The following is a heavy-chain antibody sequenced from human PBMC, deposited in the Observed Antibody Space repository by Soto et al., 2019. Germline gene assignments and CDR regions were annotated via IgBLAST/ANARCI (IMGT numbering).Heavy chain of an antibody. D-gene: IGHD6-13*01. CDR1: GFTFSRYA. V-gene: IGHV3-23*01. CDR2: ISGSGGTT. J-gene: IGHJ6*02. CDR3: AKDLRQQLVPSQL. Sequence: GGSLRLSCAASGFTFSRYAMNWVRQAPGKGLEWVSGISGSGGTTSYADSVKGRFTISRDNSKNTLYLQMNSLRAEDTAVYYCAKDLRQQLVPSQLWGQGTTVTVSS.